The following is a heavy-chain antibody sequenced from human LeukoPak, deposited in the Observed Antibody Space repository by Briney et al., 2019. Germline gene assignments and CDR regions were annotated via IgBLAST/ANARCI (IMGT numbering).Heavy chain of an antibody. V-gene: IGHV3-7*01. J-gene: IGHJ4*02. CDR3: VRLFGGVTTFDY. CDR2: INQDGSAE. Sequence: PGGSLRLSCAASGFTFSTYSMSGVRQAPGKGLDWGASINQDGSAEYYVDSVRGRFTISRENAKNSLYLQVNSLRVDDTAVYYCVRLFGGVTTFDYWGQGTLVTVSS. D-gene: IGHD4-17*01. CDR1: GFTFSTYS.